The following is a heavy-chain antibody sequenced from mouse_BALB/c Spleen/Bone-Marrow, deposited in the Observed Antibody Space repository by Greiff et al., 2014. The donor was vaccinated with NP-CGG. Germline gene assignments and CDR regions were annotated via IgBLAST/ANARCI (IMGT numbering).Heavy chain of an antibody. Sequence: QVHVKQSGAEPVRPGASVKLSCKASGYTFTSYWMNWVKQRPEQGLEWIGRIDPYDSETHYNQKFKDKAILTVDKSSSTAYMQLSSLTSEDSAVYYCASYDGYPWFAYWGQGTLVTVSA. CDR3: ASYDGYPWFAY. D-gene: IGHD2-3*01. CDR2: IDPYDSET. CDR1: GYTFTSYW. J-gene: IGHJ3*01. V-gene: IGHV1-74*01.